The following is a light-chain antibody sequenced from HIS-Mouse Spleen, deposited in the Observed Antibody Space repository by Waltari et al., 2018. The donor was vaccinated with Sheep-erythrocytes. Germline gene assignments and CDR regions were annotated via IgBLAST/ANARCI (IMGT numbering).Light chain of an antibody. Sequence: QSALTQPRSVSGSPAQSVTTSCTGTTSDVGGYNYVSWYQQHPGKAPKLMIYDVSKRPSGVPDRFSGSKSGNTASLTISGLQAEDEADYYCCSYAGSYNHVFATGTKVTVL. CDR2: DVS. J-gene: IGLJ1*01. CDR1: TSDVGGYNY. V-gene: IGLV2-11*01. CDR3: CSYAGSYNHV.